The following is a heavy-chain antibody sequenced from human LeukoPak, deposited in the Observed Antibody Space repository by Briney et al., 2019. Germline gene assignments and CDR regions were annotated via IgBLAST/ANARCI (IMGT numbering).Heavy chain of an antibody. D-gene: IGHD2-2*01. CDR2: IKSKTDGGTT. CDR3: TTDTPPLGYCSSTSCFDY. V-gene: IGHV3-15*01. Sequence: GGSLRLSCAASGFTFSNAWMSWVRQAPGKGLEWVGRIKSKTDGGTTDYAAPVKGRFTISRDDSKNTLYLQMSSLKTEDTAVYYCTTDTPPLGYCSSTSCFDYWGQGTLVTVSS. CDR1: GFTFSNAW. J-gene: IGHJ4*02.